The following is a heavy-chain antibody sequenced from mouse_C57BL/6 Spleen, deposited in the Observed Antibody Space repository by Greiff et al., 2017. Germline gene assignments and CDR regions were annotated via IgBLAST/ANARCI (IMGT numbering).Heavy chain of an antibody. CDR2: ISDGGSYT. CDR3: ARGGDYDEGNYFDY. V-gene: IGHV5-4*03. Sequence: DVKLVESGGGLVKPGGSLKLSCAASGFTFSSYAMSWVRQTPEKRLEWVATISDGGSYTYYPDNVKGRFTISRDNAKNNLYLQMSHLKSEDTAMYYCARGGDYDEGNYFDYWGQGTTLTVSS. D-gene: IGHD2-4*01. CDR1: GFTFSSYA. J-gene: IGHJ2*01.